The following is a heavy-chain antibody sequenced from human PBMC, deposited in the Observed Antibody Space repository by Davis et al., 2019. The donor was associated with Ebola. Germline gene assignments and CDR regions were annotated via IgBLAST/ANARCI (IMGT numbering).Heavy chain of an antibody. CDR2: ISYDGSNK. CDR1: GFTFSSYA. Sequence: GGSLRLSCAASGFTFSSYAMHWVRQAPGKGLEWVAVISYDGSNKYYADSVKGRFTISRDNSKKMLYLQMSSLRAEDTAVYYYAKASGGSCYDASDFWGQGTLVTVSS. V-gene: IGHV3-30-3*01. CDR3: AKASGGSCYDASDF. D-gene: IGHD2-2*01. J-gene: IGHJ3*01.